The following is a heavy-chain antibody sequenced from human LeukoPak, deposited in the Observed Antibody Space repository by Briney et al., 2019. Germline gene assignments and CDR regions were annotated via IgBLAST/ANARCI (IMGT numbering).Heavy chain of an antibody. V-gene: IGHV4-34*01. CDR1: GGSFSGYY. D-gene: IGHD2-15*01. CDR3: ARGVVADAFVI. Sequence: PSETLSLTCAVYGGSFSGYYWSWIRQPPGKGLEWIGEINHSGSTNYNPSLKSRVTISVDTSKNQFSLKLSSVTAADTAVYYCARGVVADAFVIWGQGTMVTVSS. J-gene: IGHJ3*02. CDR2: INHSGST.